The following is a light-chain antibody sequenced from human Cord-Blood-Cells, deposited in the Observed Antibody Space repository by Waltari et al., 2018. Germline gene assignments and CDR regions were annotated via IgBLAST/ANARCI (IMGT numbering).Light chain of an antibody. CDR3: CSYAGSYPYV. J-gene: IGLJ1*01. CDR1: RSDVGGYTY. Sequence: QSALTQPRSVSGSPGQSVTISCTGTRSDVGGYTYVSWYQQHPGKAPKLMIYDVSKRPSGVPDRFSGSKSGNTASLTISGLQAEDEADYYCCSYAGSYPYVFGTGTKVTVL. V-gene: IGLV2-11*01. CDR2: DVS.